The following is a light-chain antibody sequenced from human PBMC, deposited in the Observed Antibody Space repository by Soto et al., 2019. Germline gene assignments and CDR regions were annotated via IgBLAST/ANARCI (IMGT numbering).Light chain of an antibody. CDR2: DVS. CDR1: QAITSN. Sequence: AIHLTQSPSSLSASVGERVIITCRASQAITSNLAWYYQKPGKAPELLIFDVSTLESGVPSRFSGSGSGTHFTLTINSLQPEDFATYFCQQFDSLPVAFGGGTKVEI. J-gene: IGKJ4*01. CDR3: QQFDSLPVA. V-gene: IGKV1-13*02.